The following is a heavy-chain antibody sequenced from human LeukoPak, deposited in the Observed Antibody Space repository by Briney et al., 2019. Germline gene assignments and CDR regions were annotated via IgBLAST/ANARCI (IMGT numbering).Heavy chain of an antibody. CDR3: ARDMGYGGYDYWFDP. V-gene: IGHV4-4*07. CDR1: GGSISSYY. CDR2: IYTSGST. D-gene: IGHD5-12*01. Sequence: SETLSLTCTVSGGSISSYYWSWIRQPAGKGLEWIGRIYTSGSTNYNPSLKSRVTMSVDTSKNQFSLKLSSVTAADTAVYYCARDMGYGGYDYWFDPWGQGTLVTVSS. J-gene: IGHJ5*02.